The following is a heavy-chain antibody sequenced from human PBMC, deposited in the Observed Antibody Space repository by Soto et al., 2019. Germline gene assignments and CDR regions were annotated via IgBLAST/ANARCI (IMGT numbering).Heavy chain of an antibody. Sequence: QVQLVESGGGVVQPERSLRLSCAASGFTFSRQAMHWVRQAPGRGLEWVAVIWYHGIDKYYADSVKGRFTISRDNSKNTVYLQMNSLRGEATAVYYCATGFLGLCTGGNGPLDYWGQGTLVTVSS. V-gene: IGHV3-33*01. J-gene: IGHJ4*02. D-gene: IGHD2-8*02. CDR3: ATGFLGLCTGGNGPLDY. CDR2: IWYHGIDK. CDR1: GFTFSRQA.